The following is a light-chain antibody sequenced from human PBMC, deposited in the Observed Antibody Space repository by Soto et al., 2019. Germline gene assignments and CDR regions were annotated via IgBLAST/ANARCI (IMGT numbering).Light chain of an antibody. CDR1: SSDVGGYNY. V-gene: IGLV2-14*03. Sequence: QSALTQPASVSGSPGQSITISCTGTSSDVGGYNYVSWFQQLPGKAPKLMIYEVSNRPSGVSNRFSGSKSGNTASLTISGLQAEDEAGYYCSSYTSTYTVIFGGGTKLTVL. CDR3: SSYTSTYTVI. CDR2: EVS. J-gene: IGLJ2*01.